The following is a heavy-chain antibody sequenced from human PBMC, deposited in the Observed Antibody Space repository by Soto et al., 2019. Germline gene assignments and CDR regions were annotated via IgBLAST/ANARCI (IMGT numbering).Heavy chain of an antibody. CDR2: IIPIFGTA. J-gene: IGHJ5*02. CDR1: GGTFSNYA. Sequence: QVQLVQSGAEVKKPGSSVKVSCKASGGTFSNYAISWVRQAPGQGLEWLGGIIPIFGTANYAQKFQGRVTITADESTSTAYMERSSRRSADTAIYYCAVGSVVIVPTGMKPFDPWGQGTLVTVSS. V-gene: IGHV1-69*12. D-gene: IGHD5-12*01. CDR3: AVGSVVIVPTGMKPFDP.